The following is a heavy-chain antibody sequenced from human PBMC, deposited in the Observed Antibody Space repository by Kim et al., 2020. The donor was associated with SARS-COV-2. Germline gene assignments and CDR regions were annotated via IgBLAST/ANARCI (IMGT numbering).Heavy chain of an antibody. J-gene: IGHJ4*02. V-gene: IGHV3-48*03. Sequence: INHASSVKGLYTIYRDNAKNSLYLQMNSLRAEDTAVYYCASPDYGDLFDYWGQGTLVTVSS. CDR2: I. D-gene: IGHD4-17*01. CDR3: ASPDYGDLFDY.